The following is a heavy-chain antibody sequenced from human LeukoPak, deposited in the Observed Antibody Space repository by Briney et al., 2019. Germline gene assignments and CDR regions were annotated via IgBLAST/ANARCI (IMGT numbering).Heavy chain of an antibody. CDR2: FYADGST. Sequence: PSETLSLTCTVSGGSISSYCWSWIRQPAGKGLEWIGRFYADGSTHYNPSLKSRVTMSIDTSKNQFSLKLTFVTAADTAVYYCAREVWEADAFDIWGQGTVVTVSS. D-gene: IGHD3-16*01. CDR3: AREVWEADAFDI. J-gene: IGHJ3*02. V-gene: IGHV4-4*07. CDR1: GGSISSYC.